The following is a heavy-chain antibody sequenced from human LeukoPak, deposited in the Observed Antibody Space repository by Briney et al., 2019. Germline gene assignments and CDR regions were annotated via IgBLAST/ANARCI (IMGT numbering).Heavy chain of an antibody. Sequence: SETLSLTCAVYGGSFSGYYWSWIRQPPGKGLEWIGEINHSGSTNYNPSLESRVTISVDTSKNQFSLKLSSVTAADTAVYYCARGLRGGYYDSSGYYPRVNYYYYMDVWGKGTTVTVSS. J-gene: IGHJ6*03. V-gene: IGHV4-34*01. CDR1: GGSFSGYY. D-gene: IGHD3-22*01. CDR2: INHSGST. CDR3: ARGLRGGYYDSSGYYPRVNYYYYMDV.